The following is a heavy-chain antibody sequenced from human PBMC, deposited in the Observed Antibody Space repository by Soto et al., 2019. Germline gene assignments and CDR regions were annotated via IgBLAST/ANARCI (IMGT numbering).Heavy chain of an antibody. CDR2: ISAYNGNT. CDR3: ARGYAMVATTLEQGSSYYYMDV. D-gene: IGHD5-12*01. V-gene: IGHV1-18*01. CDR1: GYTFTSYG. J-gene: IGHJ6*03. Sequence: ASVKVSCKASGYTFTSYGISWVRQAPGQGLEWMGWISAYNGNTNYAQKLQGRVTMTTDTSTSTAYMELRSLRSDDTAVYYCARGYAMVATTLEQGSSYYYMDVWGKGTTVTVSS.